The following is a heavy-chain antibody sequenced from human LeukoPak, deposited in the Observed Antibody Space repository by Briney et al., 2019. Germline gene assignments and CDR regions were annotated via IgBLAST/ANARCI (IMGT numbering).Heavy chain of an antibody. CDR2: IYYSGNT. CDR1: SGSISNYY. J-gene: IGHJ5*02. CDR3: ARAIATAGTGWFDP. D-gene: IGHD6-13*01. V-gene: IGHV4-59*01. Sequence: PSETLSLTCTVSSGSISNYYWSWIRQPPGKGLEWIGSIYYSGNTNYNPSLKSRVTISVDASKNQFSLKLNSVTTADSAVYYCARAIATAGTGWFDPWGQGTLVTVSS.